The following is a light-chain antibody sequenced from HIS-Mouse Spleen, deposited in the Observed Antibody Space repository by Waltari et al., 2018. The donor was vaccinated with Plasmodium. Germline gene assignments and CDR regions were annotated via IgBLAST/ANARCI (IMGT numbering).Light chain of an antibody. CDR3: QQYGSSPRT. J-gene: IGKJ1*01. CDR1: QSVSSSY. CDR2: CAS. Sequence: EIVLTQSPGTLSLSPGERATLSCRASQSVSSSYVAWYQQKPGQAPRLLIYCASSRATGIPARFSGSGAGTDFTLTISRLEPEDFAVYYCQQYGSSPRTFGQGTKVEIK. V-gene: IGKV3-20*01.